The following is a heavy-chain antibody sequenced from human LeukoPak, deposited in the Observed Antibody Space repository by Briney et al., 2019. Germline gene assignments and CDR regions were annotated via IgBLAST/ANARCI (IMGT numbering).Heavy chain of an antibody. D-gene: IGHD1-26*01. CDR2: ISSSSSTI. Sequence: GGSLRLSCAASGFTFSSYSMNWVRQAPGKGLEWVSYISSSSSTIYYADSVKGRFTISRDNAKNSLYLQMNSLRAEDTAVYYCARDGSGIVGATLFDYWGQGTLVTVSS. CDR3: ARDGSGIVGATLFDY. J-gene: IGHJ4*02. CDR1: GFTFSSYS. V-gene: IGHV3-48*04.